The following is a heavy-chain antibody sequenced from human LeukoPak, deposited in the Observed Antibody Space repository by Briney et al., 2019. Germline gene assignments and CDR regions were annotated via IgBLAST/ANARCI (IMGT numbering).Heavy chain of an antibody. CDR2: ISFDGSNK. Sequence: PGGSLRLSCTASGYSFSGYSMNWVRQAPGKGLEWVAGISFDGSNKYFADSVMGRFTISRDNSKNTLYLQMNSLRAEDTAVYYCAREGYNSKWFGDYWGQGTLVTVSS. J-gene: IGHJ4*02. CDR1: GYSFSGYS. V-gene: IGHV3-30*03. CDR3: AREGYNSKWFGDY. D-gene: IGHD6-13*01.